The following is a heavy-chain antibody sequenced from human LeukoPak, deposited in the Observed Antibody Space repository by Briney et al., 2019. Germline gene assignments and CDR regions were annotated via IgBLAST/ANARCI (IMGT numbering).Heavy chain of an antibody. CDR1: GFTFRSYG. CDR3: AEDYGGN. Sequence: GGSLRLSCAASGFTFRSYGMHWVRQAPGKGLEWVTFIQYDGSNKYYADSVKGRFTVSRDNSKNTLYLQMSSLRAEDTAVYYCAEDYGGNWGQGTLVTVSS. J-gene: IGHJ4*02. CDR2: IQYDGSNK. D-gene: IGHD4-23*01. V-gene: IGHV3-30*02.